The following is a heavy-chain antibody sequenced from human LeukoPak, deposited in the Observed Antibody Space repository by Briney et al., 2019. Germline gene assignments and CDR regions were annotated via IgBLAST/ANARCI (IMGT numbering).Heavy chain of an antibody. J-gene: IGHJ4*02. V-gene: IGHV1-18*01. CDR1: GYTFTSYG. Sequence: ASVKVSCKASGYTFTSYGISWVRQAPGPGLEWMGWISAYNGNTNYAQKLQGRVTMTTDTSTSTAYMELRSLRSDDTAVYYCARDLVYVSGSRRKDYFDYWGQGTLVTVSS. CDR3: ARDLVYVSGSRRKDYFDY. D-gene: IGHD5/OR15-5a*01. CDR2: ISAYNGNT.